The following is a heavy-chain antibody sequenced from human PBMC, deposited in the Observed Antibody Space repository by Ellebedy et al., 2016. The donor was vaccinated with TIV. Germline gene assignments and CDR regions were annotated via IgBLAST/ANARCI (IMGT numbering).Heavy chain of an antibody. CDR2: ISGSGGST. CDR1: GFTFSSYA. Sequence: GESLKISCAASGFTFSSYAMSWVRQAPGKGLEWVSAISGSGGSTYYADSVKGRFTISRDNSKNTLYLQMNSLRAEDTAVYYCAKILAFGELLPGVWGQGTTVTVSS. D-gene: IGHD3-10*01. CDR3: AKILAFGELLPGV. V-gene: IGHV3-23*01. J-gene: IGHJ6*02.